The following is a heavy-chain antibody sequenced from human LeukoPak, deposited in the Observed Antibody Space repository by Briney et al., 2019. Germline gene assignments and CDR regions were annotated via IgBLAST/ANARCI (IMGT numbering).Heavy chain of an antibody. CDR3: ARGSILNDDYGDYPNWFDP. CDR2: ISSSSSYT. D-gene: IGHD4-17*01. CDR1: GFTLSSYS. Sequence: GGSLRLSCAASGFTLSSYSMNWVRQAPGKGLEWVSSISSSSSYTYYADSVKGRFTISRDNAKNSLYLQMNSLRAEDTAVYYCARGSILNDDYGDYPNWFDPWGQGTLVTVSS. J-gene: IGHJ5*02. V-gene: IGHV3-21*01.